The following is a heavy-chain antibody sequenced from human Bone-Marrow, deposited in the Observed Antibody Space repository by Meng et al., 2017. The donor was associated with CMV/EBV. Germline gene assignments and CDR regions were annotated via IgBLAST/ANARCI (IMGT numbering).Heavy chain of an antibody. J-gene: IGHJ3*02. CDR1: GFTFSSYE. Sequence: GESLKISCAASGFTFSSYEMNWVRQAPGKGLEWVSYISSSGSTIYYADSVKGRFTIPRDNAKNSLYLQMNSLRAEDTAVYYCARSRSYYDFWSGSDAFDIWGQGTMVTVSS. CDR3: ARSRSYYDFWSGSDAFDI. V-gene: IGHV3-48*03. CDR2: ISSSGSTI. D-gene: IGHD3-3*01.